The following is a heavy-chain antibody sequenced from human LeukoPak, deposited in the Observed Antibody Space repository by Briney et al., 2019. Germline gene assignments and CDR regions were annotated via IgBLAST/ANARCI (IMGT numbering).Heavy chain of an antibody. Sequence: PSENLSLTCAVYGGSFSGYYWSWIRQPPGKGLEWIGEINHSGSTNYNPSLKSRVTISVDTSKNQFSLKLSSVTAADTAVYYCARRLGGYYALYYYYYMDVWGKGTTVTVSS. J-gene: IGHJ6*03. D-gene: IGHD3-22*01. CDR3: ARRLGGYYALYYYYYMDV. V-gene: IGHV4-34*01. CDR1: GGSFSGYY. CDR2: INHSGST.